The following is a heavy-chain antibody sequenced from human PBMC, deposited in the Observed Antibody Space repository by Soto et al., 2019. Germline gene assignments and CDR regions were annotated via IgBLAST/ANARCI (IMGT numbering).Heavy chain of an antibody. D-gene: IGHD3-10*01. CDR1: GGSISTYY. V-gene: IGHV4-59*01. CDR2: IHYSGST. Sequence: QVQLQESGPGLVKPSETLSLTCTISGGSISTYYWSWIRQPPGKGLEWIGYIHYSGSTSYNPSLKIRVTISVDTSKNQFSLRLTSVTAADTAVYYCVRGPSPVAGPRWGQGTLVTVSS. J-gene: IGHJ4*02. CDR3: VRGPSPVAGPR.